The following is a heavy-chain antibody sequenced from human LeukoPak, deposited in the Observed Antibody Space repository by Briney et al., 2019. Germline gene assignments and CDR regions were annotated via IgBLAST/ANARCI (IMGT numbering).Heavy chain of an antibody. Sequence: PGGSLRLSCAASGFTFSNYWMHWVRQAPGKGLVWVSRINSDGITTTYADSVKGRFTISRDNAKNTLYLQMNSLRAEDTAVYYCTVLREVTNGFLDGYWGQGTLVTVSS. D-gene: IGHD2-8*01. CDR3: TVLREVTNGFLDGY. J-gene: IGHJ4*02. CDR2: INSDGITT. CDR1: GFTFSNYW. V-gene: IGHV3-74*01.